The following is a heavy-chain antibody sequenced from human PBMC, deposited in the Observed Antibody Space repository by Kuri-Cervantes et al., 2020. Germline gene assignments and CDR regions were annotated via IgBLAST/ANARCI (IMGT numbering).Heavy chain of an antibody. Sequence: SETLSLTCAVYGRSFNTYYWSWIRQSPGRGLEWIGEINHSGSTNYNPSLKSRVTISVDKSKNQFSLKLSSVTAADTAVYYRARGTAVAGTIDYWGQGTLVTVSS. D-gene: IGHD6-19*01. CDR1: GRSFNTYY. CDR2: INHSGST. V-gene: IGHV4-34*01. CDR3: ARGTAVAGTIDY. J-gene: IGHJ4*02.